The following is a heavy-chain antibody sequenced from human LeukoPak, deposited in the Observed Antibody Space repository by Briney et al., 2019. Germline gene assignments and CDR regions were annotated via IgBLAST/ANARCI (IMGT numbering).Heavy chain of an antibody. J-gene: IGHJ4*02. V-gene: IGHV4-59*12. CDR2: IYYSGST. CDR1: GGSISSYY. CDR3: AREGFSSSSGLDY. D-gene: IGHD6-6*01. Sequence: SETLSLTCTVSGGSISSYYWSWIRQPPGKGLEWIGYIYYSGSTNYNPSLKSRVTISVDTSKNQFSLKLSSVTAADTAVYYCAREGFSSSSGLDYWGQGTLVTVSS.